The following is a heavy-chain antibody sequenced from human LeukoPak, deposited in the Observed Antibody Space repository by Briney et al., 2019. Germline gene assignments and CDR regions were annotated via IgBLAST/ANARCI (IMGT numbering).Heavy chain of an antibody. J-gene: IGHJ5*02. CDR2: ISNGKT. Sequence: GGSLRLSCAASGFPFSSHAMSWVRQPPGKGLEWVSAISNGKTYYADSVRGRFTISRDDSKNTVSLQMNSLRDEDTALYYCVREAGYCASVCLKSNWFDPWGQGALVTVSS. CDR3: VREAGYCASVCLKSNWFDP. D-gene: IGHD2-21*02. V-gene: IGHV3-23*01. CDR1: GFPFSSHA.